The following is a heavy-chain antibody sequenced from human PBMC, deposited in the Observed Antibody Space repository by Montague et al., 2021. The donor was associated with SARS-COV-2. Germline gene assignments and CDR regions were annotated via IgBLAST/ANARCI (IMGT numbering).Heavy chain of an antibody. J-gene: IGHJ4*02. Sequence: SLRLSCAASGFTFSYYSMNWVRQAPGKGLEWVSYISSSSSTIYYADSVKGRFTISRDNAKNSLYLQMNSLRDEDTAVYYCARDLSLLWFGDLLWGCWGQGTLVTVSS. V-gene: IGHV3-48*02. CDR2: ISSSSSTI. CDR1: GFTFSYYS. D-gene: IGHD3-10*01. CDR3: ARDLSLLWFGDLLWGC.